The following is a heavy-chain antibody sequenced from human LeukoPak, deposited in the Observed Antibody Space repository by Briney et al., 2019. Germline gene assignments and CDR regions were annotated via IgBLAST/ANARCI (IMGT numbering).Heavy chain of an antibody. Sequence: PSQTLSLTCAISGDSVSSNSAVWNWIRQSPSRGLEWLGRTYYRSKWYNDYAVSVKSRTTINPDTSKNQFSLQLISVTPEDTAVYYCARYDSSDYYGMDVWGQGTTVTVSS. V-gene: IGHV6-1*01. CDR1: GDSVSSNSAV. D-gene: IGHD3-22*01. CDR2: TYYRSKWYN. CDR3: ARYDSSDYYGMDV. J-gene: IGHJ6*02.